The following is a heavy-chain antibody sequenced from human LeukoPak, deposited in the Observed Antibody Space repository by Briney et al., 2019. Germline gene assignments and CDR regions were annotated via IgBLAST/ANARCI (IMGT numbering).Heavy chain of an antibody. CDR2: IDRSGSA. V-gene: IGHV4-61*03. J-gene: IGHJ6*02. CDR3: ARDHWLFSSKTWYYYGMDV. D-gene: IGHD3-9*01. CDR1: GGSISSGSYY. Sequence: PSETLSLTCTVSGGSISSGSYYWSWIRQSPGKGLEWIGYIDRSGSAGYNPSLKSRVTIFVDTSKNLFSLILTSVSASDTAIYYCARDHWLFSSKTWYYYGMDVWGQGTTVTVSS.